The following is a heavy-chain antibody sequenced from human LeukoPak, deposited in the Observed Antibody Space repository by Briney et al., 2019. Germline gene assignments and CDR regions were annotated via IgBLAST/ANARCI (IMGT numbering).Heavy chain of an antibody. CDR2: INPNSGGT. CDR3: AREGEQWLVSDNDCFDP. Sequence: GASVKVSCKASGYTFTGYYMHWVRQAPGQGLEWMGWINPNSGGTNYAQKFQGRVTMTRDTSISTDYMELSRLRSDDTAVYYCAREGEQWLVSDNDCFDPRGQGTLVTVSS. J-gene: IGHJ5*02. CDR1: GYTFTGYY. D-gene: IGHD6-19*01. V-gene: IGHV1-2*02.